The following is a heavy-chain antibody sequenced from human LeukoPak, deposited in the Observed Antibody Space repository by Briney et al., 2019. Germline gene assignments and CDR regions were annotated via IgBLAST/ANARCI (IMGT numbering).Heavy chain of an antibody. D-gene: IGHD3-10*01. Sequence: GSLRLSCAASGFTVSSNYMSWVRQAPGKGLEWIGEINHSGSTNYNPSLKSRVTISVDTSKNQFSLKLSSVTAADTAVYYCARLVRGVSDYWGQGTLVTVSS. J-gene: IGHJ4*02. CDR1: GFTVSSNY. V-gene: IGHV4-34*01. CDR2: INHSGST. CDR3: ARLVRGVSDY.